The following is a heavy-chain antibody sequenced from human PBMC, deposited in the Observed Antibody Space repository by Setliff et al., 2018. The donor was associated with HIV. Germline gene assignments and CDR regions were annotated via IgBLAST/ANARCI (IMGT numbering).Heavy chain of an antibody. D-gene: IGHD6-13*01. V-gene: IGHV4-34*01. CDR3: ARSGYSSSWGAFDI. Sequence: PSETLSLTCAVYGGSFSGYYWSWIRQPPGKGLGWIGEINHSGSTNYNPSLKSRVTISVDTSKNQFSLKLSSVTAADTAVYYCARSGYSSSWGAFDIWGQGTMVTVSS. CDR1: GGSFSGYY. CDR2: INHSGST. J-gene: IGHJ3*02.